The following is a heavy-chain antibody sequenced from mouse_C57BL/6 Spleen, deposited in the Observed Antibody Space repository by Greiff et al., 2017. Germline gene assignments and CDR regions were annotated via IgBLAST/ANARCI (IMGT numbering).Heavy chain of an antibody. Sequence: VKLVESGPGLVAPSQSLSITCTVSGFSLTSYGVHWVRQPPGKGLEWLVVIWSDGSTTYNSALKSRLSISKDNSKSQVFLKMNSLQTDDTAMYYCARHDYSNYVDAMDYWGQGTSVTVSS. CDR2: IWSDGST. D-gene: IGHD2-5*01. CDR1: GFSLTSYG. V-gene: IGHV2-6-1*01. J-gene: IGHJ4*01. CDR3: ARHDYSNYVDAMDY.